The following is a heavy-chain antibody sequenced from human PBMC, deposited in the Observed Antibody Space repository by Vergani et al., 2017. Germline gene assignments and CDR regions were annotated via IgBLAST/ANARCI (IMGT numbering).Heavy chain of an antibody. CDR1: GFTFNHYA. CDR3: AKANPRNSGYDYLYYYHAMDV. D-gene: IGHD5-12*01. CDR2: ISGSGGST. V-gene: IGHV3-23*01. J-gene: IGHJ6*02. Sequence: EVQLLESGGDLVQPGGSLRLSCAASGFTFNHYAMNWVRQAPGKGLECVSGISGSGGSTYYAGSLKGRFTISRDSSKNTLYLQMNSLSAGDTAVYYCAKANPRNSGYDYLYYYHAMDVWGQGTTVTVSS.